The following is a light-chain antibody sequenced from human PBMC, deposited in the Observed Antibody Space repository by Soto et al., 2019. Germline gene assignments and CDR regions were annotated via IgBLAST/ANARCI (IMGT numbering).Light chain of an antibody. CDR3: QQYYSTPPT. CDR2: WAS. V-gene: IGKV4-1*01. Sequence: DILMTQSPDSLAVSLGERATINCKSSQSVLYSSNNKNYLAWYQQKPGQPPKLLIYWASTRESGVPDRFSGSGSGTDFTLTISSLQAEDVEVYYCQQYYSTPPTFGGGTKVDIK. J-gene: IGKJ4*01. CDR1: QSVLYSSNNKNY.